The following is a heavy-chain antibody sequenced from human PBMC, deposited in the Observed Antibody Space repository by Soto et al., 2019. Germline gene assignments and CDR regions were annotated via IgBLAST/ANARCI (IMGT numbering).Heavy chain of an antibody. D-gene: IGHD6-13*01. Sequence: SVKVSCKASGGTFSSYAISWVRQAPGQGLEWMGGIIPIFGTANYAQKFQGRVTITADESTSTAYMELSSLRSEDTAGYYCAIDVGSSPLYGIVVWRQGTTVSVSS. CDR3: AIDVGSSPLYGIVV. J-gene: IGHJ6*02. CDR2: IIPIFGTA. CDR1: GGTFSSYA. V-gene: IGHV1-69*13.